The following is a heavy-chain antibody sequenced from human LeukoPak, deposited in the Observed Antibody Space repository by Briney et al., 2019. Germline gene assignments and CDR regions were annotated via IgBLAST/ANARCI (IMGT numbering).Heavy chain of an antibody. D-gene: IGHD3-3*01. J-gene: IGHJ6*02. CDR1: GGSFSGYY. CDR3: ARALNYDFWSGYSIDYYYGMDV. V-gene: IGHV4-34*01. Sequence: SETLSLTCAVYGGSFSGYYWSWIRQPPGKRLEWIGEINHSGSTNYNPSLKSRVTISVDTSKNQFSLKLSSVTAADTAVYYCARALNYDFWSGYSIDYYYGMDVWGQGTTVTVSS. CDR2: INHSGST.